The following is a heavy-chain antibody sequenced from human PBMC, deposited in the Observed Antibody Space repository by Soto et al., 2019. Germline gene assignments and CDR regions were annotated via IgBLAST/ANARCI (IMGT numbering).Heavy chain of an antibody. CDR3: ARGGGCFDY. Sequence: EVQLVESGGGLVQPGGSLRLSCAASGFTFSSHWMHWVRQAPGKGLVWVSHISGDGTSTSYADSVKGRFTVSRDNAKNTVYLQMTSLGAEETALYYCARGGGCFDYWGQGTLVTVSS. CDR1: GFTFSSHW. D-gene: IGHD3-16*01. V-gene: IGHV3-74*01. J-gene: IGHJ4*02. CDR2: ISGDGTST.